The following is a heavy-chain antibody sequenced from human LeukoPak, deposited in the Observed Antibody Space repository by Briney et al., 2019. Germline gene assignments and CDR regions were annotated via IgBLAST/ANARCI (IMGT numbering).Heavy chain of an antibody. J-gene: IGHJ4*02. CDR1: GFTFSDYY. V-gene: IGHV3-11*04. Sequence: KPGGSLRLSCAASGFTFSDYYMSWIRQAPGKGLEWVSYISSSGSTIYYVDSVKGRFTISRDNAKNSLYLQINSLRAEDTAVYYCARGMAGGVTTLLWFGELLYDFDYWGQGTLVTVSS. CDR2: ISSSGSTI. D-gene: IGHD3-10*01. CDR3: ARGMAGGVTTLLWFGELLYDFDY.